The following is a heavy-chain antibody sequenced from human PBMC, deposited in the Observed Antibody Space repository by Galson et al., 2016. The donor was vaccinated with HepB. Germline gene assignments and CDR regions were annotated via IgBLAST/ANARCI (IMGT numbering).Heavy chain of an antibody. CDR3: VRGLGWPPMLDH. J-gene: IGHJ4*02. D-gene: IGHD3-16*01. V-gene: IGHV4-39*01. CDR2: IYYTGRT. CDR1: GGSISSTSYC. Sequence: SETLSLTCSVSGGSISSTSYCWGWIRQPPGKGLEWIGSIYYTGRTHYNPSLKSRVTISVDTSKSQFSLHLTSVTAADTAVFFCVRGLGWPPMLDHWGQGTLVSVAP.